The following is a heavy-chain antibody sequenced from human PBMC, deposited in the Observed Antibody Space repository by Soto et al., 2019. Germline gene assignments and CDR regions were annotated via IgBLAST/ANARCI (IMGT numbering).Heavy chain of an antibody. CDR1: GFSFSSYS. D-gene: IGHD1-1*01. J-gene: IGHJ3*02. Sequence: QVQLVESGGGVVKPGRSLRLSCAASGFSFSSYSMHWVRQAPGKGLKWVAVISSDANYRSNADSVKGRFTISRDNSKSRLSLLMSSLRTDDMAIQYCGKVHGIAGTCHWRDAFERWGQGTMLTVSS. CDR2: ISSDANYR. V-gene: IGHV3-30*18. CDR3: GKVHGIAGTCHWRDAFER.